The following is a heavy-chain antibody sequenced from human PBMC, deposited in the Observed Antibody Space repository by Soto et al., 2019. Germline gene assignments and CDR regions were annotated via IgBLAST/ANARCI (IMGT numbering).Heavy chain of an antibody. CDR2: IIPIIGII. Sequence: QVQLVQSGAEVKKPGSSVKVSCKASGGTFSTYTITWVRQAPGQGLEWMGRIIPIIGIINYAQKFQGRVTITAEXXXGXXYWELTGLRSDDTAVYYCAGDPDSPDNGRHAPSYPWGQGTLVTVSS. V-gene: IGHV1-69*08. J-gene: IGHJ5*02. CDR3: AGDPDSPDNGRHAPSYP. CDR1: GGTFSTYT. D-gene: IGHD4-17*01.